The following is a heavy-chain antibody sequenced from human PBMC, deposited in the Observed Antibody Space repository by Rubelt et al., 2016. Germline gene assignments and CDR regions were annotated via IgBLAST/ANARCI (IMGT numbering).Heavy chain of an antibody. J-gene: IGHJ4*02. CDR3: ATTIAIRPYYFDY. V-gene: IGHV1-18*01. CDR1: GGTFSSYG. D-gene: IGHD6-6*01. Sequence: QVQLVQSGAEVKKPGSSVKVSCKASGGTFSSYGISWVRQAPGQGLEWMGWISAYNGNTNYAQKLQGRVTMTTDTSTSTAYMELSSLRSEDTAVYYCATTIAIRPYYFDYWGQGTLVTVSS. CDR2: ISAYNGNT.